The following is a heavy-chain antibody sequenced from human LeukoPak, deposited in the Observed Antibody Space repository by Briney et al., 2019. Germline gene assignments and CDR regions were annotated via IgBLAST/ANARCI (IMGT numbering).Heavy chain of an antibody. Sequence: ASVKVSCKASGYTFTGYYMHWVRQAPGQGLEWMGWINPNTGATDTAQKFQGRVTMTRDTSTSTVYMELSSLRSEDTAVYYCARPFYFGMDVWGQGTTVTVSS. J-gene: IGHJ6*02. CDR1: GYTFTGYY. V-gene: IGHV1-2*02. CDR2: INPNTGAT. CDR3: ARPFYFGMDV.